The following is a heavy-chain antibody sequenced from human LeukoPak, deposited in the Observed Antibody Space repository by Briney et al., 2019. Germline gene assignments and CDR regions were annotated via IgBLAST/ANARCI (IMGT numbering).Heavy chain of an antibody. J-gene: IGHJ5*02. D-gene: IGHD3-10*01. CDR1: GGSISSYY. CDR2: IYYSGST. CDR3: VRHIITMVRGVKENWFDP. V-gene: IGHV4-59*01. Sequence: SETLSLTCTVSGGSISSYYWSWIRQPPGKGLEWIGYIYYSGSTNYNPSLKSRVTISVDTSKNQFSLKLSSVTAADTAVYYCVRHIITMVRGVKENWFDPWGQGTLVTVSS.